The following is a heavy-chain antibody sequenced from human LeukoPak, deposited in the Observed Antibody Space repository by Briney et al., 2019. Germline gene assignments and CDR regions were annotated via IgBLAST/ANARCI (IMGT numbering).Heavy chain of an antibody. CDR2: IYSGGST. D-gene: IGHD1-1*01. J-gene: IGHJ3*02. Sequence: GGSLRLSCAASGFTVSSNYMSWVRQAPGKGLEWVSVIYSGGSTYYADSVKGRFTISRDNSENTLYLQMNSLRAEDTAVYYCARDPDGPVRDAFDIWGQGTMVTVSS. CDR1: GFTVSSNY. CDR3: ARDPDGPVRDAFDI. V-gene: IGHV3-53*01.